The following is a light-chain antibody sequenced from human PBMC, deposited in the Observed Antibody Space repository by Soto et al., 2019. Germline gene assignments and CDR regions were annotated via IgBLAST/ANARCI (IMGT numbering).Light chain of an antibody. J-gene: IGKJ3*01. V-gene: IGKV3-20*01. CDR3: QQYGRSPDLFT. CDR1: QSVSSSY. CDR2: DAS. Sequence: IVLTQSPDTLSLSPGERATLSCRASQSVSSSYLAWYQQKPGQAPRLLIYDASNRATGIPDRFSGSGSGTDFTITISRLEPEDFAVYYCQQYGRSPDLFTFGPGTKVDIK.